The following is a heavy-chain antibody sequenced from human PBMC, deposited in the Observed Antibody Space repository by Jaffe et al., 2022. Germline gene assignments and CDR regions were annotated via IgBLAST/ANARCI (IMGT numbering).Heavy chain of an antibody. Sequence: QVQLQESGPGLVKPSETLSLTCAVSGYSISSGYYWGWIRQPPGKGLEWIGSIYHSGSTYYNPSLKSRVTISVDTSKNQFSLKLSSVTAADTAVYYCARHVFTTSYNWFDPWGQGTLVTVSS. CDR2: IYHSGST. J-gene: IGHJ5*02. CDR3: ARHVFTTSYNWFDP. V-gene: IGHV4-38-2*01. D-gene: IGHD2-2*01. CDR1: GYSISSGYY.